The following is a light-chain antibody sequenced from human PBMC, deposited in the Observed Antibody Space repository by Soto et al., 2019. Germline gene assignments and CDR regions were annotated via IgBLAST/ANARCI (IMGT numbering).Light chain of an antibody. CDR2: EVS. Sequence: QSVLTQPPSVSGAPGQRVTISCTGSSSNIGAGYDVHWYQQHPGKAPKLIIYEVSKRPSGVPDRFSGSKSGNTASLTVSGLQTEDEADYYCSSYAASTYVFGTGTKVTVL. CDR1: SSNIGAGYD. J-gene: IGLJ1*01. CDR3: SSYAASTYV. V-gene: IGLV1-40*01.